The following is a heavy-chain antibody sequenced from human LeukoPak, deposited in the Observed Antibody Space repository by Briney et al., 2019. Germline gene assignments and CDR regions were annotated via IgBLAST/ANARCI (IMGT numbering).Heavy chain of an antibody. CDR1: GYSFTGYY. V-gene: IGHV1-2*02. J-gene: IGHJ4*02. D-gene: IGHD6-19*01. CDR3: ATVDQWLAYDY. Sequence: ASVKVSCKASGYSFTGYYIHWVRQAPGQGLEWMGWINPNTGGTNFAQKFQGKVTMTRDTSITTTHMELSSLRSDDTAVYYCATVDQWLAYDYWGQGTLVTVSS. CDR2: INPNTGGT.